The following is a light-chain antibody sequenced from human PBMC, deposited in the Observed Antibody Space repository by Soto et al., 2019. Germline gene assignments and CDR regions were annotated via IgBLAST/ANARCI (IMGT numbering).Light chain of an antibody. J-gene: IGKJ3*01. V-gene: IGKV4-1*01. CDR1: QSSLYSSNNRNS. CDR2: WAS. CDR3: QQYFTTPFT. Sequence: DIVMTQSPDSLAVSLGERATINCKSSQSSLYSSNNRNSLAWYQQKPGQPPKLLIYWASTRESGDPDRFSGSGSGTDFTLTISSLQAEDVAVYYCQQYFTTPFTFGPGTKVDIK.